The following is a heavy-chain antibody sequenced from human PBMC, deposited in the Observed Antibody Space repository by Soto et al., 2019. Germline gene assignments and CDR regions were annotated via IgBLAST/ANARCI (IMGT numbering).Heavy chain of an antibody. V-gene: IGHV1-3*01. J-gene: IGHJ4*02. D-gene: IGHD3-22*01. Sequence: ASVKVSCKASGYTFTSYAMHRVRQAPGQRLEWMGWINAGNGNTKYSQKFQGRVTITRDTSASTAYMELSSLRSEDTAVYYCARDTGRYYYDSSGYPDYWGQGTLVTVSS. CDR1: GYTFTSYA. CDR3: ARDTGRYYYDSSGYPDY. CDR2: INAGNGNT.